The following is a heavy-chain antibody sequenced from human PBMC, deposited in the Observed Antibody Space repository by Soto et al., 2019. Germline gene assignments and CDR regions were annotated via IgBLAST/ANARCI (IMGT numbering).Heavy chain of an antibody. V-gene: IGHV3-15*07. CDR2: IKSKTNGGTI. Sequence: EVQLVESGGSLVEPGGSLRLSCAASGFTFNNAWMNWVRQAPGKGLEWVARIKSKTNGGTINYAAPVKGRFIISRDDSKNPLHLQMNSLKIEDTAMYFCTRDDTFDYWGQGTLVTVSS. J-gene: IGHJ4*02. CDR1: GFTFNNAW. CDR3: TRDDTFDY.